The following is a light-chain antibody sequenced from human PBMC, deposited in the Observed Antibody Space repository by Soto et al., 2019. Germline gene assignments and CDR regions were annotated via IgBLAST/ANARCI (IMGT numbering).Light chain of an antibody. V-gene: IGLV2-14*03. CDR3: TSFSSSTSLYV. Sequence: QSALTQPASVSGSPGQSITISCTGTSSDVGGYNYVSWYQQHPGKAPKLIIYEVTNRPSGVSNRFSGSKSDSTASLTIAGLQSEDEAEYYCTSFSSSTSLYVFGTGTKLTVL. CDR1: SSDVGGYNY. J-gene: IGLJ1*01. CDR2: EVT.